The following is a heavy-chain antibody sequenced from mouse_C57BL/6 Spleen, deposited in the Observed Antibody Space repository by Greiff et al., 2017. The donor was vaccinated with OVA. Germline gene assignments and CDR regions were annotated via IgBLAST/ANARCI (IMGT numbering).Heavy chain of an antibody. CDR1: GFSFNTYA. J-gene: IGHJ4*01. V-gene: IGHV10-1*01. Sequence: EVQGVESGGGLVQPKGSLKLSCAASGFSFNTYAMNWVRQAPGKGLEWVARIRSKSNNYATYYADSVKDRFTISSDDSESMLYLQMNNLKTEDTDMYYCVKDDYEDAMDYWGQGTSVTVSS. CDR2: IRSKSNNYAT. D-gene: IGHD2-4*01. CDR3: VKDDYEDAMDY.